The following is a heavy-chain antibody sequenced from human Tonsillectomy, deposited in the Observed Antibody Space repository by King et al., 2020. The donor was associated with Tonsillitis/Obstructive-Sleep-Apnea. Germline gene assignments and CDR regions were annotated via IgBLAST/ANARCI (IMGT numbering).Heavy chain of an antibody. CDR2: ISSSGNTI. V-gene: IGHV3-48*03. CDR1: GFSFSHYE. D-gene: IGHD2-8*01. J-gene: IGHJ5*02. CDR3: ARYLGSLMGFDP. Sequence: QLVQSGGGLGQPGESLRLSCVASGFSFSHYEMNWVRQAPGKGLEWVSKISSSGNTIYYADSVKGRFTISRDNAKNSLYLQMNSLRVEDTAVYYCARYLGSLMGFDPWGQGTLVTVSP.